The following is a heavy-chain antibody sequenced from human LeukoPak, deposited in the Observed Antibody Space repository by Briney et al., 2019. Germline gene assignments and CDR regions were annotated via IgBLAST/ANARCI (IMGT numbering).Heavy chain of an antibody. Sequence: ASVKVSCKASGYTFTGYYMHWVRQAPGQGLEWMGWINPNSGGTNYAQKFQGRVTMTRDTSISTAYMELSRLRSDDTAVYYCAKSRSGSPHSFDYWGQGTLVTVSS. CDR2: INPNSGGT. CDR1: GYTFTGYY. CDR3: AKSRSGSPHSFDY. D-gene: IGHD1-26*01. J-gene: IGHJ4*02. V-gene: IGHV1-2*02.